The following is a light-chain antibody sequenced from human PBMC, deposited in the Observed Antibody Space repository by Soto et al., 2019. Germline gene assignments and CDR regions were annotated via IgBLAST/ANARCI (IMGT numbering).Light chain of an antibody. Sequence: VLTQPASVSGSPGQSIPISCTGNSSDVGGYNYVSWYQQHPGKAPKFMVYDVSSRPSGVSNRFSGSKSGNTASLTISGLQAEDEADYYCCSYTTSNTRQIAFGTGTKVTVL. J-gene: IGLJ1*01. CDR3: CSYTTSNTRQIA. CDR1: SSDVGGYNY. V-gene: IGLV2-14*03. CDR2: DVS.